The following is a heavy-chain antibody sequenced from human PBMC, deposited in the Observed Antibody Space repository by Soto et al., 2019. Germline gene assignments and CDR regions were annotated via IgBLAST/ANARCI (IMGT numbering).Heavy chain of an antibody. J-gene: IGHJ4*02. CDR1: GGSISSYY. CDR2: IYYSGST. Sequence: QVQLQESGPGLVKPSETLSLTCTVSGGSISSYYWSWIRQPPGKGLEWIGYIYYSGSTNSNPSLKSRVTISVDTSKNQFSLKLSSVTAADTAVYYWARRAVAGTVDYWGQGTLVTVSA. CDR3: ARRAVAGTVDY. V-gene: IGHV4-59*08. D-gene: IGHD6-19*01.